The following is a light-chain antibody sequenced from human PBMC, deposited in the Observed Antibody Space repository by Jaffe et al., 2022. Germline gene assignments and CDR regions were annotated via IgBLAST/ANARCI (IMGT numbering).Light chain of an antibody. J-gene: IGKJ4*01. Sequence: DIQMTQSPSSVSASVGDRVTITCRASQDISTWLAWYQQRPGKAPKLLIYSASTLQTGVPSRFSGSGSGTHFTLIIGSLQPEDFATYYCQHADNFPLTFGGGTKVEIK. V-gene: IGKV1-12*01. CDR3: QHADNFPLT. CDR1: QDISTW. CDR2: SAS.